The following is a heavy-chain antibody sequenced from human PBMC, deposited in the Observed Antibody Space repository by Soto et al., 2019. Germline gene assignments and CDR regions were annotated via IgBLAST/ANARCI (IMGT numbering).Heavy chain of an antibody. J-gene: IGHJ4*02. CDR1: GYTFTGYY. CDR3: ARTTIMVVTAMALGGGDFDY. D-gene: IGHD5-18*01. CDR2: INPNSGGT. Sequence: QVQLVQSGAEVKKPGASVKVSCKASGYTFTGYYMHWVRQAPGQGLEWMGWINPNSGGTNYAQKFKGWVTMTRDTSISTAYRELSRLRSDDPVVYSCARTTIMVVTAMALGGGDFDYWGQGTLVTVSS. V-gene: IGHV1-2*04.